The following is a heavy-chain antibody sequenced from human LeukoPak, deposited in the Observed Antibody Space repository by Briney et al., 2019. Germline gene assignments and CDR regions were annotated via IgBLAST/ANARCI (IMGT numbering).Heavy chain of an antibody. CDR2: IKSKTDGGTT. Sequence: PGGSLRLSCAASGFTFSNAWMSWVRQAPGKGLEWVGRIKSKTDGGTTDYAAPVKGRFTISRDDSKNTLYLQMNSLKTEDTAVYYCTTTYCGGDCYYRAFDIWGQGTMVTVSS. V-gene: IGHV3-15*01. J-gene: IGHJ3*02. CDR1: GFTFSNAW. CDR3: TTTYCGGDCYYRAFDI. D-gene: IGHD2-21*02.